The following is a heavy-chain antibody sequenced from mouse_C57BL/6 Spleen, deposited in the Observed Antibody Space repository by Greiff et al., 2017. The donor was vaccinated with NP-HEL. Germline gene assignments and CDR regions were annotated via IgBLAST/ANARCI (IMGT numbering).Heavy chain of an antibody. Sequence: EVMLVESGGGLVKPGGSLKLSCAASGFTFSSYAMSWVRQTPEKRLEWVATISDGGSYTYYPANVKGRFTISSDNATNTLYLQMSHLKSEDTAVYYCARDVLGQGFAYWGQGTLVTVSA. D-gene: IGHD3-3*01. CDR3: ARDVLGQGFAY. CDR1: GFTFSSYA. V-gene: IGHV5-4*01. CDR2: ISDGGSYT. J-gene: IGHJ3*01.